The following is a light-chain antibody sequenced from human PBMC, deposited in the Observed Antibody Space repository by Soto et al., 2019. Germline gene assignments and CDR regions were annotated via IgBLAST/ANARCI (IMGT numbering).Light chain of an antibody. J-gene: IGKJ2*01. V-gene: IGKV1-39*01. CDR1: QGVSAS. Sequence: DIQMTQSPSSLSASVGDRVTITCRASQGVSASLLWYQQTQGKAPKILIYAASNLLSGIPSRFRGSGSVSNSTSTISTLQTEYVVNAYYQQSYKTPQNVGHRTKLETK. CDR2: AAS. CDR3: QQSYKTPQN.